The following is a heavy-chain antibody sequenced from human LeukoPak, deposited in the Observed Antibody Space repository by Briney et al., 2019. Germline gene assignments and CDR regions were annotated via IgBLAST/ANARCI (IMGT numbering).Heavy chain of an antibody. D-gene: IGHD1-1*01. CDR3: ARDMDMTTGAFDI. CDR2: ISYDGSNK. CDR1: GFTFSSYA. J-gene: IGHJ3*02. V-gene: IGHV3-30*07. Sequence: PGGSLRLSCAASGFTFSSYAMHWVRQAPSKGLEWVAVISYDGSNKYYADSVKGRFTISRDNSKNTLYLQMNSLRAEDTAVYYCARDMDMTTGAFDIWGQGTMVTVSS.